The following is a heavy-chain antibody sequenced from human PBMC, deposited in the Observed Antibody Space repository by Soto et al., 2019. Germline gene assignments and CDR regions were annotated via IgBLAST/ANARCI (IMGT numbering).Heavy chain of an antibody. CDR3: ARDCPISPLGYCSWFDP. CDR2: FSVYNGNT. CDR1: GNPFISYA. Sequence: GASVKVSCKASGNPFISYAISWVRQAPGQGLEWMGRFSVYNGNTIYAQKFHDRLTVTTDTSASTAYMELSSLRSEDTAIYYCARDCPISPLGYCSWFDPWGQGTLVTVSS. D-gene: IGHD2-15*01. V-gene: IGHV1-18*04. J-gene: IGHJ5*02.